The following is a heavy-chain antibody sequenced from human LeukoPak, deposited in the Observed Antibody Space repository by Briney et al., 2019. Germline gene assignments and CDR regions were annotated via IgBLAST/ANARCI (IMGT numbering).Heavy chain of an antibody. Sequence: ASVKVSCKASGYTFTSYGISWVRQAPGQGLEWMGWISAYNGGTNYAQKFQGRVTMTRNTSISTAYMELSSLRSEDTAVYYCARGSLLWFGELSNNNWFDPWGQGTLVTVSS. J-gene: IGHJ5*02. V-gene: IGHV1-18*01. CDR1: GYTFTSYG. CDR3: ARGSLLWFGELSNNNWFDP. D-gene: IGHD3-10*01. CDR2: ISAYNGGT.